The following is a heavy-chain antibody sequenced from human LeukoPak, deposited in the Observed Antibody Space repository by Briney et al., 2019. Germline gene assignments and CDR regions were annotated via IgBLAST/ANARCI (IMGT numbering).Heavy chain of an antibody. CDR3: ARGYYDSSGYLISYNWFDH. Sequence: SETLSLTCTVSGGSISHYYWSWIRRPPGKGLEWIGYIYYSGSTNYNPSLKSRVTISVDTSKNQFSLKLSSVTAADTAVYYCARGYYDSSGYLISYNWFDHWGQGTLVTVSS. J-gene: IGHJ5*02. V-gene: IGHV4-59*01. D-gene: IGHD3-22*01. CDR1: GGSISHYY. CDR2: IYYSGST.